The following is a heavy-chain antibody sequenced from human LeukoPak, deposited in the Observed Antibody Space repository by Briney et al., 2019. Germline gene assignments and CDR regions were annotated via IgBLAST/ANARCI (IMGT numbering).Heavy chain of an antibody. CDR1: GFTVSSNY. CDR3: ARDTDGDYASY. D-gene: IGHD4-17*01. CDR2: IYSGGST. Sequence: PGGSLRLSCAASGFTVSSNYMSWVRQAPGKGLEWVSVIYSGGSTYYADSVTGRFTISRDNSKNKLYLQMNSLRAEDTAVYYYARDTDGDYASYWGQGTLVTVSS. J-gene: IGHJ4*02. V-gene: IGHV3-66*01.